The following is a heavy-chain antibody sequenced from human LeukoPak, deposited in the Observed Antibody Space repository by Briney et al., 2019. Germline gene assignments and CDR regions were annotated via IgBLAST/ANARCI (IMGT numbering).Heavy chain of an antibody. V-gene: IGHV5-51*01. CDR1: GYSFTSYW. CDR3: ARHVLAGYSSGWYPILGY. J-gene: IGHJ4*02. D-gene: IGHD6-19*01. CDR2: IYPGDSYT. Sequence: GESLKISCKGSGYSFTSYWIGWVRQMPGKGLEWMGIIYPGDSYTNYSPSFQGHVTISADKSISTAYLQWSSLKASDTAMYYCARHVLAGYSSGWYPILGYWGQGTLVTVSS.